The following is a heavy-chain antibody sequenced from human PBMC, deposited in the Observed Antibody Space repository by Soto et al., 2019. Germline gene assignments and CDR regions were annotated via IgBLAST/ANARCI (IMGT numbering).Heavy chain of an antibody. V-gene: IGHV1-69*01. CDR1: GGTFSSYA. CDR3: ARDPALMTTVTPHYYCGMDV. D-gene: IGHD4-17*01. Sequence: QVQLVQSGAEVKKPVSSVKVSCKASGGTFSSYAISWVRQAPGQGLEWMGGIIPIFGTANYAQKFQGRVTITADESTSTAYMELSSLRSEDTAVYYCARDPALMTTVTPHYYCGMDVWGQGTTVTVSS. CDR2: IIPIFGTA. J-gene: IGHJ6*02.